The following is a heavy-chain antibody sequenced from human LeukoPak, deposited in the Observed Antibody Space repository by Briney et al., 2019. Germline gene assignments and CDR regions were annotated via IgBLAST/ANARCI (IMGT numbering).Heavy chain of an antibody. D-gene: IGHD2-21*02. CDR1: VGSFSDFH. CDR2: VNHTGGT. J-gene: IGHJ4*02. V-gene: IGHV4-34*01. Sequence: PSETLSLNRAVYVGSFSDFHWTCICDTPHKGLEWIAEVNHTGGTNYNPSLKSRVTISLDTSKNHFSLRLTSMSAADTGVYYCARGFVTHFDYWGQGTLVTVSS. CDR3: ARGFVTHFDY.